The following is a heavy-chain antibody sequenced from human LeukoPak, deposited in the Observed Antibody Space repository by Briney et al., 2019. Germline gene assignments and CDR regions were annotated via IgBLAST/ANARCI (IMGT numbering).Heavy chain of an antibody. V-gene: IGHV1-18*01. D-gene: IGHD3-22*01. CDR2: ISAYNGNT. CDR3: ARDISWGSGYDGSGYTLRWLDY. CDR1: GYTFTSYG. J-gene: IGHJ4*02. Sequence: ASVKVSCKASGYTFTSYGISWVRQAPGQGLERMRWISAYNGNTNYAQKLQGRVTMTTDTSTSTAYMELRSLRSDDTAMYYCARDISWGSGYDGSGYTLRWLDYWGQGTLVTVSS.